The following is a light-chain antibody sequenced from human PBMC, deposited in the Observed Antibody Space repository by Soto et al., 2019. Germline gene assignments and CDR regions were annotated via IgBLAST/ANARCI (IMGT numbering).Light chain of an antibody. Sequence: DIQMTQSPSTLSGSVGDRVTITCRASQTISSWLAWYQQKPGKAPKLLIYKASTLKSGVPSRFSGSGSGTEFSVTISSLQHDDFATYYCQLYNSYSEAFGQGTKVDIK. V-gene: IGKV1-5*03. CDR2: KAS. J-gene: IGKJ1*01. CDR3: QLYNSYSEA. CDR1: QTISSW.